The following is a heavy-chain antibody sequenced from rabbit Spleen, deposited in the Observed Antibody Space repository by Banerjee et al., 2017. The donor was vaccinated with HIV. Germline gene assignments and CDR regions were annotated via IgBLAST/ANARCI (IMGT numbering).Heavy chain of an antibody. V-gene: IGHV1S45*01. J-gene: IGHJ4*01. D-gene: IGHD1-1*01. Sequence: EQLEESGGGLVKPEGSLTLTCKASGVSFSSNNYMCWVRQAPGKGLEWIACMDTGSSGFTYFASWAKGRFVMSRTSSTTVTLQMTSLTAADTATYVCARDLVAVIGWNFNLWGPGTLVTVS. CDR3: ARDLVAVIGWNFNL. CDR2: MDTGSSGFT. CDR1: GVSFSSNNY.